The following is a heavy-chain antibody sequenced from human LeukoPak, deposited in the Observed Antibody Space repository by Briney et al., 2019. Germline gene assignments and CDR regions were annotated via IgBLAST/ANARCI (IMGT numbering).Heavy chain of an antibody. D-gene: IGHD2-21*02. CDR1: GYTFTSYY. V-gene: IGHV1-69*02. CDR2: IIPILGIA. Sequence: GASVKVSCKASGYTFTSYYMHWVRQAPGQGLEWMGRIIPILGIATYAQKFQGRVTITADKSTSTAYMELSSLRSEDTAVYYCAARVLRCGGDCYLRYWGQGTLVTVSS. CDR3: AARVLRCGGDCYLRY. J-gene: IGHJ4*02.